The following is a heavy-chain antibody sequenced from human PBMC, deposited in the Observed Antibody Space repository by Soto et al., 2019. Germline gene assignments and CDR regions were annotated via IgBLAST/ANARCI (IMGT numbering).Heavy chain of an antibody. Sequence: EVQLVESGGGLVQPGGSLRLSCTTSGFAFNTHWMSWVRQAPGKGLEWVANINQDESAKYYVDSVEGRFTVSRDNAKTSVALQMSSLRAEDTAVYYCSRGEHSTSSSYYDYGLDVWGQGTTVIVSS. CDR2: INQDESAK. CDR1: GFAFNTHW. V-gene: IGHV3-7*05. D-gene: IGHD2-2*01. J-gene: IGHJ6*02. CDR3: SRGEHSTSSSYYDYGLDV.